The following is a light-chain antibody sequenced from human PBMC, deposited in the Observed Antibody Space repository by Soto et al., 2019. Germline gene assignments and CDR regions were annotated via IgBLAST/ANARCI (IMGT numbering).Light chain of an antibody. CDR3: QQYNNWPRT. CDR1: QSVSSK. J-gene: IGKJ1*01. Sequence: EIVLTQSPGTLSLSPGERATLSCRASQSVSSKLAWFQQKPGQAPSLLIYYVSTRATGVPVRFSGSGSGTEFTLTINSLQSEDFAVYYCQQYNNWPRTFGQGTKVDIK. V-gene: IGKV3-15*01. CDR2: YVS.